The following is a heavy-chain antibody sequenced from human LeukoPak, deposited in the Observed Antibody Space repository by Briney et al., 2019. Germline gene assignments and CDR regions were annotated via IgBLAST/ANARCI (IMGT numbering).Heavy chain of an antibody. CDR1: GFSFSHYA. V-gene: IGHV3-23*01. Sequence: PGGSLRLSCAASGFSFSHYAMSWVRQAPTRGLEWVSSLRGDGETFYADSVKGRFTLSRDDSRNTVFLQLNNLRVDDTAVYYCARASWISSADVVWWGQGTLVTVSS. D-gene: IGHD2-21*01. CDR3: ARASWISSADVVW. J-gene: IGHJ4*02. CDR2: LRGDGET.